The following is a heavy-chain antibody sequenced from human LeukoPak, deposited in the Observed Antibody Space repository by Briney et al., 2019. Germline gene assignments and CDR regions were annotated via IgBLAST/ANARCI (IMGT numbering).Heavy chain of an antibody. J-gene: IGHJ3*02. CDR1: GDTFTSNW. CDR2: IYPGDSDT. CDR3: ATPGRQQLVHGFHI. V-gene: IGHV5-51*01. Sequence: GESLKISCEGSGDTFTSNWIAWVRHMPGKGLEWRGIIYPGDSDTRYSPSFHGQVTMSADKSIRTAYLQWTSLKSSDTAMYYCATPGRQQLVHGFHIWGQGTMVTVSS. D-gene: IGHD6-13*01.